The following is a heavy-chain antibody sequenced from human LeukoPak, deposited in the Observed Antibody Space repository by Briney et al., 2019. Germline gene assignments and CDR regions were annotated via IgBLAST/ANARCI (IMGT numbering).Heavy chain of an antibody. J-gene: IGHJ4*02. V-gene: IGHV4-38-2*02. D-gene: IGHD1-26*01. CDR1: GYSISSGYY. CDR3: AGIIVGATSYDY. CDR2: IYRSGRT. Sequence: PSETLSLTCTVSGYSISSGYYWGWILQPPGKWLVWIGSIYRSGRTYYNPSLKSRVTISVDTSKNQVSLKLSSVTAADTAVYYCAGIIVGATSYDYWGQGTLVTVSS.